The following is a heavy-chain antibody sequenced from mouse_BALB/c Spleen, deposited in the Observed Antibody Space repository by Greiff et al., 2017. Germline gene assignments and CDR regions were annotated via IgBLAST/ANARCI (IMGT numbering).Heavy chain of an antibody. D-gene: IGHD1-1*01. V-gene: IGHV5-17*02. Sequence: EVQLVESGGGLVQPGGSRKLSCAASGFTFSSFGMHWVRQAPEKGLEWVAYISSGSSTIYYADTVKGRFTISRDNPKNTLFLQMTSLRSEDTAMYYCARGDYGSRGAMDYWGQGTSVTVSS. J-gene: IGHJ4*01. CDR1: GFTFSSFG. CDR3: ARGDYGSRGAMDY. CDR2: ISSGSSTI.